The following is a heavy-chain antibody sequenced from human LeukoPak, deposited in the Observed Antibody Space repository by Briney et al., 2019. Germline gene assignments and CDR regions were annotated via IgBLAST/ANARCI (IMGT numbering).Heavy chain of an antibody. V-gene: IGHV3-23*01. CDR2: ISASGSQT. Sequence: TGGSLRLSCAASGFTFSIYAMSWVRQAPGKGLEWVSGISASGSQTYYADSVKGRFTISRDNSKNTLSLQMDSLRAEDTAVYYCAKADIYGFTSSFTAWGQGTLVTVSS. J-gene: IGHJ4*02. CDR1: GFTFSIYA. D-gene: IGHD2-2*01. CDR3: AKADIYGFTSSFTA.